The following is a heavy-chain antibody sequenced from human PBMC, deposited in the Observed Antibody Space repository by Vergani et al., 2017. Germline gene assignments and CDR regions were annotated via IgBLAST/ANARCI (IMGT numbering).Heavy chain of an antibody. V-gene: IGHV4-59*01. CDR2: IYYSGST. J-gene: IGHJ5*02. D-gene: IGHD6-13*01. CDR3: ARGYYSRTNWFDP. Sequence: QVQLQESGPGLVKPSETLSLTCTVSGGSISSYYWSWIRQPPGKGLEWIGYIYYSGSTNYNPSLKSRVTISVDTSKNQFSLKLSSVTAADTAVYYGARGYYSRTNWFDPWGQGTLVTVSS. CDR1: GGSISSYY.